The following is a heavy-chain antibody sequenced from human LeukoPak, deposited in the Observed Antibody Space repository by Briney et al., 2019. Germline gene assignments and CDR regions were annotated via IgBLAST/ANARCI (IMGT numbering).Heavy chain of an antibody. V-gene: IGHV3-74*01. CDR2: INTDGTTT. J-gene: IGHJ4*02. D-gene: IGHD5-24*01. CDR1: EFTFSSLW. CDR3: ATAGNYRFDY. Sequence: PGGSLRLSCVVSEFTFSSLWMHWVRQAPGQGLVWVSRINTDGTTTNYADSVKGRFTISRDNAKNTLYLQMKSLRADDTAVYYCATAGNYRFDYWGQGTLVTVSS.